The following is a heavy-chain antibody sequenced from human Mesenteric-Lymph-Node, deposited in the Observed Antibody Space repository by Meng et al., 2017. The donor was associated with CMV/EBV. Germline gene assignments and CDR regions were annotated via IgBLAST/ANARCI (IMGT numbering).Heavy chain of an antibody. J-gene: IGHJ4*02. V-gene: IGHV4-39*01. Sequence: SETLSLTCDVSGGSTGSMSYYGGWIRQSPGKGLERIGSISYGGSDYYNPSLKSRVTISLDTSENQFSLNRNSVTAADTAVYYCASVRWFWGSSPFDNGGQGTLVTVSS. CDR3: ASVRWFWGSSPFDN. CDR2: ISYGGSD. D-gene: IGHD3-16*01. CDR1: GGSTGSMSYY.